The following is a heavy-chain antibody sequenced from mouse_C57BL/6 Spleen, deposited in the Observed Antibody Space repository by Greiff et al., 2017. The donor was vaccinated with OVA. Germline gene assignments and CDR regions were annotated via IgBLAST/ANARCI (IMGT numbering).Heavy chain of an antibody. CDR1: GYAFTNYL. Sequence: VMLVESGAELVRPGTSVKVSCKASGYAFTNYLIEWVKQRPGQGLEWIGVINPGSGGTNYNEKFKGKATLTADKSSSTAYMQLSSLTSEDSAVYFCTRRGGATHGMDYWGQGTSVTVSS. V-gene: IGHV1-54*01. CDR2: INPGSGGT. J-gene: IGHJ4*01. CDR3: TRRGGATHGMDY. D-gene: IGHD3-1*01.